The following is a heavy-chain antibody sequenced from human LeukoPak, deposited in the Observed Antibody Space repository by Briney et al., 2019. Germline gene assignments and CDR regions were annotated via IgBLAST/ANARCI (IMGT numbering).Heavy chain of an antibody. Sequence: ASVTVSCKISGYTFTENYIHWVRQAPGQGLEWMGLINPHTGAANYTPKFQGRVTMTRDTSISTAYMHLSRLKSDDTAVYYCARGKSGYSPWGQGTPVTVSS. CDR3: ARGKSGYSP. J-gene: IGHJ4*02. CDR1: GYTFTENY. V-gene: IGHV1-2*02. D-gene: IGHD3-22*01. CDR2: INPHTGAA.